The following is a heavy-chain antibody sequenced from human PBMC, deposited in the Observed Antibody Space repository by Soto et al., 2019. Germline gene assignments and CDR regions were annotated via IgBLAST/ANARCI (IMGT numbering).Heavy chain of an antibody. D-gene: IGHD1-26*01. V-gene: IGHV3-33*01. CDR2: IWYDGSNR. CDR1: GFAFNNHG. CDR3: ARDDSGAGPFDF. J-gene: IGHJ4*02. Sequence: QVQLVESGGGVVQPGRSLRLSCAASGFAFNNHGMHWVRQAPGKGLEWVALIWYDGSNRYYSDSVRGRFTISRDNSKNTLYLQMDSLTAEDTAVYYGARDDSGAGPFDFWGQGTLVTVSS.